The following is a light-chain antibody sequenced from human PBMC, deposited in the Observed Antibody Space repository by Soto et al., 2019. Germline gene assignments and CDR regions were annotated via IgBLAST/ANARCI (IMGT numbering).Light chain of an antibody. CDR3: CSYAGSYTSRV. Sequence: QSALTQPRSVSGSPGQSVTISCTGTSSDVGGYNYVSWYQQHPGKAPKLMIYDVSKRPSGVPDRFSGSKSGNTASLTISGLQAEDEVDYYCCSYAGSYTSRVFGGGTKLTVL. CDR1: SSDVGGYNY. V-gene: IGLV2-11*01. J-gene: IGLJ2*01. CDR2: DVS.